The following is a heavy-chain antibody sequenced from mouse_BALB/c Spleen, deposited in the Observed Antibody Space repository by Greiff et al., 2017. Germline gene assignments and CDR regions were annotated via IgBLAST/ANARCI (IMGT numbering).Heavy chain of an antibody. CDR2: INSNGGST. Sequence: EVKLVESGGGLVQPGGSLKLSCAASGFTFSSYGMSWVRQTPDKRLELVATINSNGGSTYYPDSVKGRFTISRDNAKNTLYLQMSSLKSEDTAMYYCARDQDYDYDAAWFAYWGQGTLVTVSA. V-gene: IGHV5-6-3*01. CDR1: GFTFSSYG. CDR3: ARDQDYDYDAAWFAY. J-gene: IGHJ3*01. D-gene: IGHD2-4*01.